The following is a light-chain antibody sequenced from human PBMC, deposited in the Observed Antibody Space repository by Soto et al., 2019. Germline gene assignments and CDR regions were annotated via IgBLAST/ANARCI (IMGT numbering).Light chain of an antibody. CDR2: AAS. CDR3: LQDYNYPRT. Sequence: IQLTQSPSLLSASIGDRVTITCRASHDISTFLAWYQQKPGKAPKLLIYAASSLQSGVPSRFSGSGSGTDFTLTISSLQPEDFATYYCLQDYNYPRTFGQGTKVDIK. V-gene: IGKV1-6*01. CDR1: HDISTF. J-gene: IGKJ1*01.